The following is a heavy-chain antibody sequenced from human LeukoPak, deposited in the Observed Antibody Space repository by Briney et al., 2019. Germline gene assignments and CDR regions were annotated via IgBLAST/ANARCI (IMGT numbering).Heavy chain of an antibody. Sequence: PSETLSLTCTVSGDSVSQANFYWGWIRQPPGKGLEWIGSIYYTETANYNPSLKSRVTIFVDKSKNQFSLKLSSVTAADTAVYYCAGSPPLRSSGIGYYSLYYYYYMDVWGKGTMVTVSS. D-gene: IGHD1-26*01. V-gene: IGHV4-39*07. CDR2: IYYTETA. J-gene: IGHJ6*03. CDR1: GDSVSQANFY. CDR3: AGSPPLRSSGIGYYSLYYYYYMDV.